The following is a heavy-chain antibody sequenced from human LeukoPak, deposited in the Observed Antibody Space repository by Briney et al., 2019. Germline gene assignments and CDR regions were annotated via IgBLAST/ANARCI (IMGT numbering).Heavy chain of an antibody. Sequence: GGSLRLSCAASGFTFSSYAMHWVRQAPGKGLEWVSVIYSGGSTYYADSVKGRFTISRDNSKNTLYLQMNSLRAEDTAVYYCARDWVGVGSSWFRDYYYYYMDVWGKGTTVTISS. CDR1: GFTFSSYA. D-gene: IGHD6-13*01. J-gene: IGHJ6*03. CDR3: ARDWVGVGSSWFRDYYYYYMDV. V-gene: IGHV3-66*01. CDR2: IYSGGST.